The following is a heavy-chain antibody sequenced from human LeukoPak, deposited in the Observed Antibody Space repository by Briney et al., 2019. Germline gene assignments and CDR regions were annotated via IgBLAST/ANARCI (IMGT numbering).Heavy chain of an antibody. CDR1: GFTFSNAW. V-gene: IGHV3-15*01. D-gene: IGHD2-2*01. Sequence: PGGSLRLSCAASGFTFSNAWMSWVRQAPGKGLEWIGRIKRKNDGETTDYAAPVKGRFTISRDDSKNQLYLQMNSLKTEDTAVYYCTTAQWAKRDCSSTSCYFDYWGQGTLVTVSS. CDR2: IKRKNDGETT. J-gene: IGHJ4*02. CDR3: TTAQWAKRDCSSTSCYFDY.